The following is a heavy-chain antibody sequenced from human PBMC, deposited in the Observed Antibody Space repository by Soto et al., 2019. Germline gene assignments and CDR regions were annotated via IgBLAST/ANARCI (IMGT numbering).Heavy chain of an antibody. Sequence: PSETLSLTCTVSGGSISSYYWSWVRQPPGKGLEWIGYIYYSGSTNYNPSLKSRVTISVDTSKNQFSLKLSSVTAADTTIYYCARSYYLADAFDVWGQGTMVTVSS. V-gene: IGHV4-59*01. CDR3: ARSYYLADAFDV. CDR2: IYYSGST. CDR1: GGSISSYY. J-gene: IGHJ3*01. D-gene: IGHD3-16*01.